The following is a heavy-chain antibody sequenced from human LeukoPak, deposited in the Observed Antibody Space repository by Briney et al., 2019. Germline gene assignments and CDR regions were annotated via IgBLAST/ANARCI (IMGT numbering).Heavy chain of an antibody. D-gene: IGHD5-18*01. Sequence: PGRSLRLSCAASGFTFSSYGMHWVRQALGKGLEWVAVISYDGSNKYYADSVKGRFTISRDNSKNTLYLQMNSLRAEDTAVYYCAKGPDTAMARWGQGTLVTVSS. J-gene: IGHJ4*02. CDR1: GFTFSSYG. CDR2: ISYDGSNK. CDR3: AKGPDTAMAR. V-gene: IGHV3-30*18.